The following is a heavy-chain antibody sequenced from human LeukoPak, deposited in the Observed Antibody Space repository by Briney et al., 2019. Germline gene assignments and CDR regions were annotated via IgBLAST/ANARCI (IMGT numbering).Heavy chain of an antibody. CDR2: IKQDGSEK. J-gene: IGHJ4*02. CDR1: GFTFSSYW. Sequence: PGGSLRLSCAASGFTFSSYWMTWVRQAPGRWLEWVANIKQDGSEKYYVDSAKGRFTISRDNGKKSLYLQMNSLRVEDTAVYYCARGRGNSSSWYWDYRGQGTLVTVSS. D-gene: IGHD6-13*01. CDR3: ARGRGNSSSWYWDY. V-gene: IGHV3-7*01.